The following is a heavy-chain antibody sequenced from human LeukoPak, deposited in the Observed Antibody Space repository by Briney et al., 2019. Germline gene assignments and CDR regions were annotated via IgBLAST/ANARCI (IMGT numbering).Heavy chain of an antibody. CDR2: IWYDGSNK. CDR1: GFTFSSYG. D-gene: IGHD4-23*01. J-gene: IGHJ4*02. CDR3: ARDQWDFHDYGGNTVGYYFDY. Sequence: GGSLRLSCAASGFTFSSYGIHWVRQAPDKGLEWVAVIWYDGSNKYYADSVKGRFTISRDNSKNTLYLQMNSLRAEDTAVYYCARDQWDFHDYGGNTVGYYFDYWGQGTLVTVSS. V-gene: IGHV3-33*01.